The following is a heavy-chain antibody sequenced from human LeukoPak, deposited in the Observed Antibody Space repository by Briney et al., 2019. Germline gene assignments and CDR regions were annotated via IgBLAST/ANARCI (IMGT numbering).Heavy chain of an antibody. D-gene: IGHD3-22*01. V-gene: IGHV4-59*12. Sequence: PSETLSLTCTVSGGSISSYYWSWIRQPPGKGLEWIGYIYYSGSTNYNPSLKSRVTISVDSSKNQFSLKVSSVTAADTAVYYCARDVSGYAWFDPWGQGTLVTVSS. CDR3: ARDVSGYAWFDP. CDR2: IYYSGST. J-gene: IGHJ5*02. CDR1: GGSISSYY.